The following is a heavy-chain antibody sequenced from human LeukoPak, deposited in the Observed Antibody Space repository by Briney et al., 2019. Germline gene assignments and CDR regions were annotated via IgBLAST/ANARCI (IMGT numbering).Heavy chain of an antibody. J-gene: IGHJ6*02. V-gene: IGHV4-34*01. CDR1: GGSFSGYY. CDR3: ARVAGYCSSTSCYTKYSYYYGMDV. D-gene: IGHD2-2*02. Sequence: PSETLSLTCAVYGGSFSGYYWRWIRQPPGKGLEWIGEINHSGSTNYNPSLKSRVTISVDTSKNQFSLKLSSVTAADTAVYYCARVAGYCSSTSCYTKYSYYYGMDVWGQGTTVTVSS. CDR2: INHSGST.